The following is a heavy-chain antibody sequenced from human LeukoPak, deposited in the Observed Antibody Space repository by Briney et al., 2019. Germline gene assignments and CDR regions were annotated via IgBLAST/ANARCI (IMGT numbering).Heavy chain of an antibody. Sequence: GGSLRLSCAASGFTFSDYYMSWIRQAPGKGLEWVSFISSTSSYIKDADSVKGRFAISRDNAKKSLYLQMNSLRAEDTAVYYCARDSSGWSVDYWGQGTLVTVSS. V-gene: IGHV3-11*05. D-gene: IGHD6-19*01. CDR2: ISSTSSYI. CDR1: GFTFSDYY. J-gene: IGHJ4*02. CDR3: ARDSSGWSVDY.